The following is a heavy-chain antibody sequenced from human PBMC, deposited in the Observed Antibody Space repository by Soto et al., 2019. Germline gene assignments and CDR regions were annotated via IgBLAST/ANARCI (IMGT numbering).Heavy chain of an antibody. CDR1: GFTFSSYG. Sequence: RGSLRLSCAGSGFTFSSYGMHWVRQAPGKGLEWVAVISYDGSNKYYADSVKGRFTISRDNSKNTLYLQMNTLRGEDTAVEYCANDLRLGDPAFDYWGQGTLVTVSS. CDR3: ANDLRLGDPAFDY. CDR2: ISYDGSNK. J-gene: IGHJ4*02. D-gene: IGHD3-3*01. V-gene: IGHV3-30*18.